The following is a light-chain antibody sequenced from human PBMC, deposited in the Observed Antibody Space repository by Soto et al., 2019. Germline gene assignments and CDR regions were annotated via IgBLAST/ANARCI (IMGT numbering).Light chain of an antibody. CDR3: SSYATSGTNVI. Sequence: QSALTQPASVSGSPGQSITISCTGTNSDVGAYPYVSWYQQHPGNAPKLLIYEVADRPSGVSDRFSCSKSGNTASLTISALQAEDEAVYYCSSYATSGTNVIFGGGTKLTVL. CDR2: EVA. J-gene: IGLJ2*01. V-gene: IGLV2-14*03. CDR1: NSDVGAYPY.